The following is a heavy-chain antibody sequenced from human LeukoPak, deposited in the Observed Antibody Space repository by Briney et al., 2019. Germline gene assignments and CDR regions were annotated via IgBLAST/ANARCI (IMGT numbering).Heavy chain of an antibody. CDR3: ARGLGYFDY. V-gene: IGHV4-61*01. Sequence: SETLSLTCTVSGGSVSSSSYYWSWIRQSPGKGLEWIGYIYYSGSTNYNPSLKSRVTISVDTSKNQFSLKLSSVTAADTAVYYCARGLGYFDYWGQGTLVTVSS. D-gene: IGHD3-16*01. J-gene: IGHJ4*02. CDR1: GGSVSSSSYY. CDR2: IYYSGST.